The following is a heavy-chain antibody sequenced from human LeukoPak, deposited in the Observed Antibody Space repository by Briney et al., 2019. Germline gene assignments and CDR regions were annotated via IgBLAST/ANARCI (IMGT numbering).Heavy chain of an antibody. J-gene: IGHJ5*02. CDR1: GGSISSYY. CDR2: IYYSGST. CDR3: ARMYYDFWSGSGWFDP. Sequence: TSETLSLTCTVSGGSISSYYWSWIRQPPGKGLERIGYIYYSGSTKYNPSLKSRVTISVDTSKNQFSLKLSSVTAADTAVYYCARMYYDFWSGSGWFDPWGQGTLVTVSS. V-gene: IGHV4-59*01. D-gene: IGHD3-3*01.